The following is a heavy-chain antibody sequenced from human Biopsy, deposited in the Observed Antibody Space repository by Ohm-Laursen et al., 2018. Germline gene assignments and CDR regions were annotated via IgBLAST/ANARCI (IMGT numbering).Heavy chain of an antibody. CDR3: ARGGPHVRAGGSAFDY. CDR2: IWYDGTNK. V-gene: IGHV3-33*07. D-gene: IGHD2-2*01. J-gene: IGHJ4*02. CDR1: GFSFSTHG. Sequence: SLRLSCTASGFSFSTHGIYWVRQAPGKGLEWVAAIWYDGTNKYYAESVKGRLTISRDNSKNTLYLQMNSLRAEDTAVYFCARGGPHVRAGGSAFDYWGQGTLVTVSS.